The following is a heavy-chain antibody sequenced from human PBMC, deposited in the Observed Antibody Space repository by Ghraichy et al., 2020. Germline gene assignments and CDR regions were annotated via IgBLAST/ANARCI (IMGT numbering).Heavy chain of an antibody. D-gene: IGHD6-19*01. CDR3: ARDSNDVAGTSIPNYYYGMDV. CDR1: GGSISSGGYY. J-gene: IGHJ6*02. V-gene: IGHV4-31*03. Sequence: SETLSLTCTVSGGSISSGGYYWSWIRQHPGKGLEWIGYIYYSGSTYYNPSLKSRVTISVDTSKNQFSLKLSSVTAADTAVYYCARDSNDVAGTSIPNYYYGMDVWGQGTTVTVSS. CDR2: IYYSGST.